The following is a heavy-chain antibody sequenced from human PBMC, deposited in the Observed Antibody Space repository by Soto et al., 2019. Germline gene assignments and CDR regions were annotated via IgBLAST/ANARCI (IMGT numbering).Heavy chain of an antibody. CDR3: ASPVYSSGYYYFDY. D-gene: IGHD6-19*01. V-gene: IGHV4-39*01. J-gene: IGHJ4*02. CDR2: IYYSGST. CDR1: GGSISSSSYY. Sequence: QLQLQESGPGLVKPSETQSLTCTVSGGSISSSSYYWGWIRQPPGKGLEWIGSIYYSGSTYYNPSLKSRVTISVDTSKNQFSLKLSSVTAADTAVYYCASPVYSSGYYYFDYWGQGTLVTVSS.